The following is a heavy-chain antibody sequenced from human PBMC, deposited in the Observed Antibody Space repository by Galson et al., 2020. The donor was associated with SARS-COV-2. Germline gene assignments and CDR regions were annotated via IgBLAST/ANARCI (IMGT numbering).Heavy chain of an antibody. V-gene: IGHV3-73*01. D-gene: IGHD2-2*01. J-gene: IGHJ5*02. CDR2: IKIKANNYAT. CDR1: GFTFNGSA. Sequence: GGSLRLSCAASGFTFNGSAIHWVRQATGKGLEWVGRIKIKANNYATAYAASVKGRFTLSRDDSKNTAYLQMNSLRSEDTAVYYCTIGYCSSTTCYPRFDPWGQGTLVTVSS. CDR3: TIGYCSSTTCYPRFDP.